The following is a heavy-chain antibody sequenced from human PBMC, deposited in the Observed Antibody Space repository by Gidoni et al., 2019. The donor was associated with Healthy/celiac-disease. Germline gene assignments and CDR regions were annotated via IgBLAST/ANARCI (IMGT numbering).Heavy chain of an antibody. CDR1: TFSSYA. CDR3: ATRTPWDY. D-gene: IGHD2-2*01. Sequence: TFSSYAMHWVRQAPGKGLEWVAVISYDGSNKYYADSVKGRFTISRDNSKNTLYLQMNSLRAEDTAVYYCATRTPWDYWGQGTLVTVSS. V-gene: IGHV3-30-3*01. CDR2: ISYDGSNK. J-gene: IGHJ4*02.